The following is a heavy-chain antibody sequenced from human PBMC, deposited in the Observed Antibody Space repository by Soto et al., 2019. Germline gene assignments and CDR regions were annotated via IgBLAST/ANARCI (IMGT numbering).Heavy chain of an antibody. CDR3: AHRLSGYNWNGGFFDY. V-gene: IGHV2-5*02. D-gene: IGHD1-1*01. J-gene: IGHJ4*02. CDR2: IYWDDDK. CDR1: GFSLTSRPMG. Sequence: QITLKESGPTRVKPTQTLTLTCTFSGFSLTSRPMGVGWIRQPPGKALEWLVFIYWDDDKRHSPSLKNRLTITKDTSGNQVVLTMTNMAPVDTATYYCAHRLSGYNWNGGFFDYWGQGVLVTVSS.